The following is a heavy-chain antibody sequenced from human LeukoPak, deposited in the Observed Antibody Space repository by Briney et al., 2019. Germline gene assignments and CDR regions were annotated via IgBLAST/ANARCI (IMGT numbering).Heavy chain of an antibody. Sequence: GGSLRLSCAASGFTFSSYSMNWVRQAPGKGLEWVSSISSSSSYIYYADSVKGRFTISRDNAKNSLYLQMNSLRAEDTAVYYCARDPRAYYDFWSGYSYPSWGQGTLVTVSS. CDR3: ARDPRAYYDFWSGYSYPS. V-gene: IGHV3-21*01. J-gene: IGHJ5*02. CDR2: ISSSSSYI. CDR1: GFTFSSYS. D-gene: IGHD3-3*01.